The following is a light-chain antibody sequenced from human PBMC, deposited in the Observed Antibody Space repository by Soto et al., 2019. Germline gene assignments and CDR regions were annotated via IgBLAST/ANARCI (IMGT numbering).Light chain of an antibody. J-gene: IGKJ3*01. V-gene: IGKV3-20*01. CDR1: QSVSSSY. Sequence: EIVLTQSPGTLSLSPGEGATLSCRASQSVSSSYLAWYQQKPGQAPRLLIYGASGRATGIPDRFSGSGSGTDFSLTISRREPEDFAVYYCQQNDSSPLFTFGPGTRVDIK. CDR3: QQNDSSPLFT. CDR2: GAS.